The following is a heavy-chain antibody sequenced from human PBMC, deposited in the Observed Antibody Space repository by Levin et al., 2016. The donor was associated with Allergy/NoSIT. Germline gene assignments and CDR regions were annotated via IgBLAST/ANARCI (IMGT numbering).Heavy chain of an antibody. CDR1: GFTFRDYG. V-gene: IGHV3-48*01. J-gene: IGHJ4*02. D-gene: IGHD6-19*01. CDR3: GKGITPGGWYGI. Sequence: ETLSLTCAASGFTFRDYGMNWVRQAPGKGLEWLSYISSGSSAIYYADSVKGRFTISRDNSKSTLYLQMDGLTAEDTGVYFCGKGITPGGWYGIWGQGTLVTVSS. CDR2: ISSGSSAI.